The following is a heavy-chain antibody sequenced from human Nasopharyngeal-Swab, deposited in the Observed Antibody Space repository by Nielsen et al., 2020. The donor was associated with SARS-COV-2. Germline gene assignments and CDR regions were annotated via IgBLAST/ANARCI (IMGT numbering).Heavy chain of an antibody. CDR2: IYYSGST. D-gene: IGHD3-10*01. V-gene: IGHV4-31*03. J-gene: IGHJ6*03. CDR3: ARERELWFGADYYYYYHMDV. CDR1: GGSISSGGYY. Sequence: SETLSLTCTVSGGSISSGGYYWSWIRQHPGKGLEWIGYIYYSGSTYYNPSLKSRVTISVDTSKNQFSLKLSSVTAADTAVYYCARERELWFGADYYYYYHMDVWGKGTTVTVSS.